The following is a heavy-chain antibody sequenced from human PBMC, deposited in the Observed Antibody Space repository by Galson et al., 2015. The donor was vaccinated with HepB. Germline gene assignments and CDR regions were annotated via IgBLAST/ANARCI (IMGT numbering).Heavy chain of an antibody. D-gene: IGHD6-6*01. CDR1: GFTFSDYY. Sequence: SLRLSCAASGFTFSDYYMSWIRQAPGKGLEWVSYISSSGSTIYYADSVKGRFTISRDNAKNSLYLQMNSLRAEDTAVYYCARDREYSSQYFDYWGQGTLVTVSS. V-gene: IGHV3-11*01. CDR3: ARDREYSSQYFDY. CDR2: ISSSGSTI. J-gene: IGHJ4*02.